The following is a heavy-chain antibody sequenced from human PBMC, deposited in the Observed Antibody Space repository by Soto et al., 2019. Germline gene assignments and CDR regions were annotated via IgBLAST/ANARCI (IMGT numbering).Heavy chain of an antibody. J-gene: IGHJ6*02. CDR1: GPSFSRYD. V-gene: IGHV4-59*01. CDR2: IYYSGSN. D-gene: IGHD6-6*01. CDR3: ARGAARLTGGYYYYGMDG. Sequence: SPTTSLTSSRSGPSFSRYDLIWVGMPLWKGLEWIGYIYYSGSNNYNPSLKSRVTISVDTSKNQLSLKLSSVTAADTAVYYCARGAARLTGGYYYYGMDGWAQGTKVTVS.